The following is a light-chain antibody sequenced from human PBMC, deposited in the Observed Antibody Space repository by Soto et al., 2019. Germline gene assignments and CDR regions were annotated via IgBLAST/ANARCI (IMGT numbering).Light chain of an antibody. CDR1: QSISSW. CDR3: QQYYTYQLT. J-gene: IGKJ1*01. Sequence: DIQMTQSPSTLSASVGDRVTITCRASQSISSWLAWYQQKPGKAPKLLIYKASNLESGVPSRFSGSGSGTELTLTIISLHPDDFATYYCQQYYTYQLTFGPGTKVEIK. V-gene: IGKV1-5*03. CDR2: KAS.